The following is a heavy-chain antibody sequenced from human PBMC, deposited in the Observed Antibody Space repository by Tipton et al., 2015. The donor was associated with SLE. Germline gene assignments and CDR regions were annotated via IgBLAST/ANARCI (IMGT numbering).Heavy chain of an antibody. J-gene: IGHJ5*02. CDR3: ARDFRVDGIGFDP. D-gene: IGHD5-24*01. CDR2: IYSSGST. CDR1: GGSISSGSYY. Sequence: TLSLTCTVSGGSISSGSYYWSWIRQPAGKGLEWIGRIYSSGSTNYNPSLKSRVTMSVDTSKNQFSLKLSSVTAADTAVYYCARDFRVDGIGFDPWGQGTLVTVSS. V-gene: IGHV4-61*02.